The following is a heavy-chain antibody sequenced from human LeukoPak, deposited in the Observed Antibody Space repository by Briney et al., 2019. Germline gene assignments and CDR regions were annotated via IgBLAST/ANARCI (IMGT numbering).Heavy chain of an antibody. V-gene: IGHV3-48*03. CDR2: ISSTETNI. J-gene: IGHJ4*02. D-gene: IGHD1-26*01. CDR3: ARDPPYSGHYFDY. Sequence: QPGGSLTLSCAASVFTFSSYEMNWVRQARGKGLEWLSYISSTETNIYYADSVKGRFTISRDNAKNSLYLQMNSLGAEDTALYYCARDPPYSGHYFDYWGQGTLVTVA. CDR1: VFTFSSYE.